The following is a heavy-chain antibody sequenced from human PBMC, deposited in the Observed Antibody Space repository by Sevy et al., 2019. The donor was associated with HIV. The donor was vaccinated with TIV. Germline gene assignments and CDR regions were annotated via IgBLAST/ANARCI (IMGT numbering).Heavy chain of an antibody. D-gene: IGHD2-15*01. V-gene: IGHV1-58*01. Sequence: ASVKVSCKASGFTFTSSAVQWVRQARGQRLEWIGWIVVGSGNTNYAQKFQERVTITRDMSTSTAYMELSSLRSEVTGVYYCAAGSGGVVVAATGAYWRQGTLVTVSS. CDR1: GFTFTSSA. J-gene: IGHJ4*02. CDR2: IVVGSGNT. CDR3: AAGSGGVVVAATGAY.